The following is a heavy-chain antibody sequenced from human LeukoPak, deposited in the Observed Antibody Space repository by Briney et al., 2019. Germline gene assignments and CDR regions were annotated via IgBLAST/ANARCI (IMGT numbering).Heavy chain of an antibody. CDR3: AGRQLLSGGFDY. CDR2: IYYSGST. D-gene: IGHD2-2*01. Sequence: KPSETLSLTCTVSGGSISSSSYYWGWIRQPPGKGLEWIGSIYYSGSTYYNPSLKSRVTISVDTSKNQFSLKLSPVTAADTAVYYCAGRQLLSGGFDYWGQGTLVTVSS. V-gene: IGHV4-39*07. J-gene: IGHJ4*02. CDR1: GGSISSSSYY.